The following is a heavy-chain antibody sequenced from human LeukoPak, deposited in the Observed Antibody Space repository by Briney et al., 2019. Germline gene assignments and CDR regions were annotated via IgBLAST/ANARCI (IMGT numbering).Heavy chain of an antibody. D-gene: IGHD6-13*01. Sequence: GGSLRLSCAAPGFTFDDYAMHWVRQAPGKGLEWVSGISWDSGSIGYADSVKGRFTISRDNAKNSLYLQMNSLRAEDMALYYCAKDRQSSSSWTFDYWGQGTLVTVSS. J-gene: IGHJ4*02. CDR3: AKDRQSSSSWTFDY. CDR2: ISWDSGSI. CDR1: GFTFDDYA. V-gene: IGHV3-9*03.